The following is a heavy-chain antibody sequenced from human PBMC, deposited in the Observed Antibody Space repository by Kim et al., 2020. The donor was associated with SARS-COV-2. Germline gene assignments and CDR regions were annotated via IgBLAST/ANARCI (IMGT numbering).Heavy chain of an antibody. Sequence: GGSLRLSCAASGFPFSSYAMSWVRQAPGQGLEWVSGIGGSSGSTFYADSVRGRFTISRDNSKDMLSLQMDGLRGEDTAIYYCAKVVGTRSYAFDLWGQGTVVTVSS. CDR2: IGGSSGST. V-gene: IGHV3-23*01. CDR1: GFPFSSYA. CDR3: AKVVGTRSYAFDL. J-gene: IGHJ3*01. D-gene: IGHD3-10*01.